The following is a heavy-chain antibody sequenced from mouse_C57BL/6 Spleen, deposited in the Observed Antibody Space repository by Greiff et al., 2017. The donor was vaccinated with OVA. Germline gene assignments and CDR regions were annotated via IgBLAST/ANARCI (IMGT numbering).Heavy chain of an antibody. CDR3: ARVYYDYDVNYAMDY. V-gene: IGHV5-4*03. J-gene: IGHJ4*01. D-gene: IGHD2-4*01. CDR1: GFTFSSYA. CDR2: ISDGGSYT. Sequence: EVMLVESGGGLVKPGGSLKLSCAASGFTFSSYAMSWVRQTPEKRLEWVATISDGGSYTYYPDNVKGRFTISRDNAKNNLYLQMSHLKSEDTAMYYCARVYYDYDVNYAMDYWGQGTSVTVSS.